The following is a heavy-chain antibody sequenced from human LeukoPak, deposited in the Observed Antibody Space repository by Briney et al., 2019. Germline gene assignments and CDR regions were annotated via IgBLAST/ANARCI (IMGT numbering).Heavy chain of an antibody. CDR1: GGSFSGYY. CDR2: INHSGST. D-gene: IGHD6-13*01. J-gene: IGHJ4*02. Sequence: SETLSLTCAVYGGSFSGYYWSWIRQPPGKGLEWIGEINHSGSTNYNPSLKSRVTVSIDTSKNQFSLKLSSVTAADTALYYCARGPGTWYYYWGQGTLVTVSS. V-gene: IGHV4-34*01. CDR3: ARGPGTWYYY.